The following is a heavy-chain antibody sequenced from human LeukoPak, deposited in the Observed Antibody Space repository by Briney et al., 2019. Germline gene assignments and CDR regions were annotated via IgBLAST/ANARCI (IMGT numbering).Heavy chain of an antibody. V-gene: IGHV4-4*07. J-gene: IGHJ5*02. CDR2: IYSSGNI. CDR3: ARSGGSGWLDP. Sequence: SETLSLTCTVSGDSISSYFWGWIRQPAGKGLEWIGRIYSSGNIDYNPSFKSRVAVSVDTSKNQISLKLTSVTAADTAVYYCARSGGSGWLDPWGQGSLVTVSS. CDR1: GDSISSYF. D-gene: IGHD3-16*01.